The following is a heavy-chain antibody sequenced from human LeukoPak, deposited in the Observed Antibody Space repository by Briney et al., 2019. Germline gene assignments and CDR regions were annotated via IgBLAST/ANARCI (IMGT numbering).Heavy chain of an antibody. D-gene: IGHD3-22*01. V-gene: IGHV1-18*01. CDR1: GYTFTSYG. Sequence: GASVKVSCKASGYTFTSYGISWVRQAPGQGLEWMGWISAYNGNTNYAQKLQGRVTMATDTSTGTAYMELSRLRSDDTAVYYCARGLYDSSGSEGYMDVWGKGTTVTVSS. CDR3: ARGLYDSSGSEGYMDV. J-gene: IGHJ6*03. CDR2: ISAYNGNT.